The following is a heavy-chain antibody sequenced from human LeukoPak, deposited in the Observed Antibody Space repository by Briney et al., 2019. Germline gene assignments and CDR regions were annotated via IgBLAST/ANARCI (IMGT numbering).Heavy chain of an antibody. CDR1: GFSFTKYA. J-gene: IGHJ3*02. V-gene: IGHV3-30*04. CDR2: ISKDGSMR. CDR3: AGENFDI. Sequence: PGGSLRLSCAASGFSFTKYAMDWVRQAPGKGLEWVAIISKDGSMRYYADSVKGRFTVSRDNSNNAVYLQMNSLKSEDTAVYYCAGENFDIWGQGTMVTVSA.